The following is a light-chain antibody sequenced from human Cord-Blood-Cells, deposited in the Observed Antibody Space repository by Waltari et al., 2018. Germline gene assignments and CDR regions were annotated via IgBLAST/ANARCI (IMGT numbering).Light chain of an antibody. CDR3: QQYNSYPLT. Sequence: DIQMTQSPPTLSAFVGDRVTIPCRASQSISSWLAWYQQKPGKAPKLLIYKASSLESGVPSRFSGSGSGTEVTLTISSLQPDDFATYYCQQYNSYPLTFGGGTKVEIK. CDR1: QSISSW. CDR2: KAS. V-gene: IGKV1-5*03. J-gene: IGKJ4*01.